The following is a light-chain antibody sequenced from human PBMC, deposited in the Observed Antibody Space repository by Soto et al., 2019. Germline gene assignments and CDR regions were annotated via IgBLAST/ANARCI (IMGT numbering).Light chain of an antibody. V-gene: IGKV1-39*01. CDR1: QSVSNF. J-gene: IGKJ5*01. CDR3: QQRFSSPPIT. CDR2: SAS. Sequence: DIQMTQSPSSLSASVGDRITITCRASQSVSNFLVWYQQKPGKAPKLLIHSASTLQSGVPSRFSGSGSATDFTLTISSLQPEDAATYYCQQRFSSPPITFGQGTRLEIK.